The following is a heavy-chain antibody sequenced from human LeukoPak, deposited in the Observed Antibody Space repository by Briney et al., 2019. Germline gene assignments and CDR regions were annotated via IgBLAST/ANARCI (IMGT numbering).Heavy chain of an antibody. D-gene: IGHD5-12*01. CDR2: MNPNSGNT. Sequence: ASVTVSCKASGYTSTSYDINWVRQATGQGLEWMGWMNPNSGNTGYAQKFQGRVTMTRNTSISTAYMELSSLRSEDTAVYYCARGVRLLRYSGYDSTGAFDYWGQGTLVTVSS. J-gene: IGHJ4*02. V-gene: IGHV1-8*01. CDR3: ARGVRLLRYSGYDSTGAFDY. CDR1: GYTSTSYD.